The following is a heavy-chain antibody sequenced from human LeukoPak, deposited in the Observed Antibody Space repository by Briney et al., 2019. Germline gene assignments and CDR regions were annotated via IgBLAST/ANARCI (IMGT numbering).Heavy chain of an antibody. CDR3: ARDRSSSGRGYYYYGMDV. CDR1: GGSISSSSYY. D-gene: IGHD6-13*01. V-gene: IGHV4-39*07. Sequence: SETLSLTCTVSGGSISSSSYYWGWIRQPPGKGLEWIGSIYYSGSTYYNPSLKSRVTISVDTSKNQFSLKLSSVTAADTAVYYCARDRSSSGRGYYYYGMDVWGQGTTVTVSS. CDR2: IYYSGST. J-gene: IGHJ6*02.